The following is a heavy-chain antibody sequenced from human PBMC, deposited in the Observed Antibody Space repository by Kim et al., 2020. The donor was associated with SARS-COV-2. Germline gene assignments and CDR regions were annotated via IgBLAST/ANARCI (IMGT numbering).Heavy chain of an antibody. CDR2: ISYEESVI. CDR1: GFIFRNYG. CDR3: VRGQSAFDS. Sequence: GGSLRLSCAASGFIFRNYGMHWVRQAPGKGLEWVAVISYEESVIYYKDSVKGRFTISRDNSKNTLFLQMDSLRPNDTGVYYCVRGQSAFDSWGQGTLVTVSS. V-gene: IGHV3-30*03. J-gene: IGHJ4*02.